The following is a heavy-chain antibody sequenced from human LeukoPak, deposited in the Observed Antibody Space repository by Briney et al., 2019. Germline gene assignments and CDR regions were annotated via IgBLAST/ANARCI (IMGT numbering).Heavy chain of an antibody. Sequence: GVSLRLSCVVSGIPFSDYYMNWIRQAPGKGLEWVSTISVSATNTYYADSVKGRFTISRDNSKKTLYLQMNSLRADDTAVYYCATITSMRVVLISWGQGTLVTVSS. J-gene: IGHJ1*01. CDR1: GIPFSDYY. V-gene: IGHV3-23*01. CDR2: ISVSATNT. CDR3: ATITSMRVVLIS. D-gene: IGHD3-22*01.